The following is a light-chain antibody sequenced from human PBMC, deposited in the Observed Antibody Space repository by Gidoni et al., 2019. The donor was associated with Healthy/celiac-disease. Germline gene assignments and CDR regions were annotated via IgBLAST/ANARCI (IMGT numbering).Light chain of an antibody. CDR2: GAS. V-gene: IGKV3-15*01. Sequence: EIVMTQSPATLSVSPGERATLSCSASQSVSSNLAWYQQKPGQAPRLLIYGASTRATGIPARFSGSGSGTEFTLTISSLQSEDFAVYYCQQYNNWPYTFGQGTKLEIQ. J-gene: IGKJ2*01. CDR3: QQYNNWPYT. CDR1: QSVSSN.